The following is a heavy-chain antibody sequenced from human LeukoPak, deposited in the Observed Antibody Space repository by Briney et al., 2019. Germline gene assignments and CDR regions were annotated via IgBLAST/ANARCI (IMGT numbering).Heavy chain of an antibody. V-gene: IGHV3-73*01. D-gene: IGHD6-25*01. CDR1: GFTFSGSA. CDR2: IRSKANSYAT. CDR3: ARDGTPSYSSGWVYMDV. J-gene: IGHJ6*04. Sequence: GGSLRLSCAASGFTFSGSAMHWVRQASGKGLEWVGHIRSKANSYATAYTASVKGRFTISRDGSKNTAYLQMISLRGEDTAVYYCARDGTPSYSSGWVYMDVWGKGTTVTISS.